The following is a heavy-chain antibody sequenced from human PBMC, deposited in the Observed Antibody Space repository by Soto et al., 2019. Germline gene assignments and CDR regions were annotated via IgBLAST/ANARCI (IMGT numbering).Heavy chain of an antibody. CDR3: AKDRDTPGAAYYSDY. D-gene: IGHD1-26*01. CDR1: GLTFSSYW. J-gene: IGHJ4*01. V-gene: IGHV3-74*01. CDR2: INTDGSVA. Sequence: GESLKISCAASGLTFSSYWMHWVRQAPGKGLVWVSRINTDGSVATYADSVKGRFTISRDNSKNTLFLQMNSLRVEDAAVYFCAKDRDTPGAAYYSDYWGHGTLITVSS.